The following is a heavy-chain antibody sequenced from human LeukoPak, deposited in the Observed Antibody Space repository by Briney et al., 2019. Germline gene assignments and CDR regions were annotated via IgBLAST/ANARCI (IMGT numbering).Heavy chain of an antibody. J-gene: IGHJ5*02. V-gene: IGHV1-69*13. Sequence: SVKVSCKXSGGTFSSYAISWVRQAPGQGLERMGGIIPIFGTANYAQKFQGRVTITADESTSTAYMELSSLRSEYTAVYFCARDVGENWFDPWGQGTLVTVSS. D-gene: IGHD3-10*01. CDR1: GGTFSSYA. CDR3: ARDVGENWFDP. CDR2: IIPIFGTA.